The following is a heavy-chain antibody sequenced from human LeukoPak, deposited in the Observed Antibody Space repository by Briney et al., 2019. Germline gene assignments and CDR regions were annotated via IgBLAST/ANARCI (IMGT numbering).Heavy chain of an antibody. CDR2: IRDSGRTT. Sequence: SGGSLRLSCAASGFTLSDYYMTWIRQAPGKGLEWISYIRDSGRTTYYADSVKGRFTISRDNAKNSLYLQMNSLRAEDTAVYYCARQWRCFSTGCYWGAFDYWGQGTLVTVSS. D-gene: IGHD2-2*01. J-gene: IGHJ4*02. CDR3: ARQWRCFSTGCYWGAFDY. CDR1: GFTLSDYY. V-gene: IGHV3-11*01.